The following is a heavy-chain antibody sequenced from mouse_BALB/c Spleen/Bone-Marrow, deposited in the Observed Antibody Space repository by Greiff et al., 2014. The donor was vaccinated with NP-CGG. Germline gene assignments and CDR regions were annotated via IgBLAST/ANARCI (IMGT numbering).Heavy chain of an antibody. D-gene: IGHD4-1*01. J-gene: IGHJ4*01. CDR2: IHYSGTT. V-gene: IGHV3-1*02. CDR1: GYSITSDYS. CDR3: ARFAGTPYTMDY. Sequence: VQLQQSGPDLVKPSQSLSLTCTVTGYSITSDYSWHWIRQFPGNKLEWMGYIHYSGTTVCNPSLKSRISITQDTSNNQFFLQLNSVTTEDTATYYCARFAGTPYTMDYWGQGTSVTVSS.